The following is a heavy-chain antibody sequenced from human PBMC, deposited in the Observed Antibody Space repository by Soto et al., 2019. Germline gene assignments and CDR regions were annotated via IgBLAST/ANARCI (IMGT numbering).Heavy chain of an antibody. CDR3: ARVTAAAGTWAF. V-gene: IGHV1-2*02. CDR2: INPNSGDT. J-gene: IGHJ4*02. CDR1: GYTFTGYY. Sequence: ASVKVSCKASGYTFTGYYIHWVRQAPGQGLEWMGWINPNSGDTNYAQNFQGRVTMTWDTSISTAYMELSSLRSDDSAVYYCARVTAAAGTWAFWGQGTLVTVSS. D-gene: IGHD6-13*01.